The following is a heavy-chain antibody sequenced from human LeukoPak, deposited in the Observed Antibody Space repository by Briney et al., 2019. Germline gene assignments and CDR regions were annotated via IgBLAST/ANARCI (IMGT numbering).Heavy chain of an antibody. CDR2: INHSGST. J-gene: IGHJ4*02. D-gene: IGHD3-22*01. V-gene: IGHV4-34*01. CDR1: GGSFSGYY. Sequence: PTETLSLTCAVYGGSFSGYYWSWIRQPPGKGLEWIGEINHSGSTNYNPSLKSRVTISVDTSKNQFSLKLSSVTAADTAVYYCARVQYYYDSSGYWGAAYYFDYWGQGTLVTVSS. CDR3: ARVQYYYDSSGYWGAAYYFDY.